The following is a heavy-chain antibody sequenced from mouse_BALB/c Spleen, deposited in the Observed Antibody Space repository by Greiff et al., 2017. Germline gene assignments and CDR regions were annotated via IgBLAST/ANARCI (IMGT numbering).Heavy chain of an antibody. D-gene: IGHD5-1*01. Sequence: DVHLVESGPGLVKPSQSLSLTCTVTGYSITSDYAWNWIRQFPGNKLEWMGYISYSGSTSYNPSLKSRISITRDTSKNQFFLQLNSVTTEDTATYYCARGKQYLWFAYGGQGTLVTVSA. CDR3: ARGKQYLWFAY. V-gene: IGHV3-2*02. CDR2: ISYSGST. J-gene: IGHJ3*01. CDR1: GYSITSDYA.